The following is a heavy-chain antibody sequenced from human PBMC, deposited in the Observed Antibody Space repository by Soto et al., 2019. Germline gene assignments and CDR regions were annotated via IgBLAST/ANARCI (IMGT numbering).Heavy chain of an antibody. V-gene: IGHV3-15*01. J-gene: IGHJ6*02. CDR2: IKSKTDGGTT. CDR3: TRPTPLDFLPGYSPIRYYFHGMAV. CDR1: GFTFSNAW. D-gene: IGHD3-9*01. Sequence: GGSMGLSCAASGFTFSNAWMSWVRQAPGKGLEWVGRIKSKTDGGTTDYAAPMKGRFTISRDDSKNTLYRQMNSLKAEDTAVYYCTRPTPLDFLPGYSPIRYYFHGMAVWVQGTTVTV.